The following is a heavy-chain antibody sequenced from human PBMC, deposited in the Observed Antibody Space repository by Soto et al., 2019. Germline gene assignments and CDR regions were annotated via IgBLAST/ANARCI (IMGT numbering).Heavy chain of an antibody. CDR2: INGDGSST. CDR1: GFTLSSYG. Sequence: EVQLVESGGRLVQPGGSLRLSCAASGFTLSSYGMHWVRQAPGKGLVWVSRINGDGSSTSYADSVKGRFTISRDNAKNRLYLQMNSLIVDDTAVYYCARAGGGLDLWGRGTLVTGSS. J-gene: IGHJ2*01. D-gene: IGHD3-16*01. CDR3: ARAGGGLDL. V-gene: IGHV3-74*01.